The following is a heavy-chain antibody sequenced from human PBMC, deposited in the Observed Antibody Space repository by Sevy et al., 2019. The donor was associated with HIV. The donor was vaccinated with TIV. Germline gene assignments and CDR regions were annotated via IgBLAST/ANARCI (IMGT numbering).Heavy chain of an antibody. CDR2: ISAYNGNT. CDR3: ARDHRGFLEWLGSSDY. Sequence: ASVKVSCKASGYTFTSYGISWVRQAPGQVLESIGWISAYNGNTNYAQKLQGRVTMTTDTSTSTAYMELRSLRSDDTAVYYCARDHRGFLEWLGSSDYWGQGTLVTVSS. CDR1: GYTFTSYG. J-gene: IGHJ4*02. D-gene: IGHD3-3*01. V-gene: IGHV1-18*01.